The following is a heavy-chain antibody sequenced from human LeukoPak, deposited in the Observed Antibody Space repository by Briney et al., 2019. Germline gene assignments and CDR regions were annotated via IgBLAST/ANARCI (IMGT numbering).Heavy chain of an antibody. J-gene: IGHJ4*02. V-gene: IGHV3-21*01. D-gene: IGHD3-9*01. CDR2: ISSTSSHI. CDR1: GFSFSDYE. CDR3: AKLRGAQLRYFDVDY. Sequence: GGSLRLSCAASGFSFSDYEMNWVRQAPGKGLEWVSSISSTSSHIYYADSVKGRFTISRDNAENSLYLQMNSLRAEDTAVYFCAKLRGAQLRYFDVDYWGQGTLVTVSS.